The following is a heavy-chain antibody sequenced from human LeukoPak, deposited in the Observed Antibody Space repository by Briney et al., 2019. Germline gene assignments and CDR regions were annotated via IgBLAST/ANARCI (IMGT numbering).Heavy chain of an antibody. J-gene: IGHJ4*02. CDR3: AKVLRGLAYYGDYSD. D-gene: IGHD4-17*01. CDR1: GFTFSSYA. Sequence: NPGGSLRLSCAASGFTFSSYAMSWVRQAPGKGLEWVSAISGSGGSTYYADSVKGRFTISKSNSKNTVYLQMNSLRAEDTAVYYCAKVLRGLAYYGDYSDWGQGTLVTVSS. V-gene: IGHV3-23*01. CDR2: ISGSGGST.